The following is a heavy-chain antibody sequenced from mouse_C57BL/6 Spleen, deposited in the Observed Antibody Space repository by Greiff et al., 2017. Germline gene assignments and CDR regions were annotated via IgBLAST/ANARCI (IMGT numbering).Heavy chain of an antibody. Sequence: QVQLQQPGAELVRPGSSVKLSCKASGYTFTSYWMDWVKQRPGQGLEWIGKIYPSDSETHYNQKFKDKATLTVDKSSSTAYMQLSSLTSEDSAVYYCARYDYAFAYWGQGTLVTVSA. V-gene: IGHV1-61*01. CDR2: IYPSDSET. CDR3: ARYDYAFAY. D-gene: IGHD2-4*01. CDR1: GYTFTSYW. J-gene: IGHJ3*01.